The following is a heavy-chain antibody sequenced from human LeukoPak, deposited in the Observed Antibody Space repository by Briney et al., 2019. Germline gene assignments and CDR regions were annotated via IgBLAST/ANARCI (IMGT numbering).Heavy chain of an antibody. J-gene: IGHJ4*02. Sequence: GESLQISCKVSGYSFSTYWIGWVRQMPGKGLEWMGMIYPGDSDTRYSPSFQGQVTFSADKSISTAYLQWSSLKASDTAMYYCARQEQWLGFDYWGQGTLVTVSS. CDR1: GYSFSTYW. CDR2: IYPGDSDT. V-gene: IGHV5-51*01. D-gene: IGHD6-19*01. CDR3: ARQEQWLGFDY.